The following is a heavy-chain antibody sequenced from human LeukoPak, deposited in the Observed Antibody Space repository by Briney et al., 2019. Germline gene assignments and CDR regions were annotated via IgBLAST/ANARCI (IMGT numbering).Heavy chain of an antibody. CDR2: IYYSGST. CDR3: ARRARLGYCSSTSCYTGVDY. CDR1: GGSISSGGYY. V-gene: IGHV4-31*03. J-gene: IGHJ4*02. Sequence: SETLSLTCTVSGGSISSGGYYWSWLRQHPGKGLEWIGYIYYSGSTYYNPSLKSRVTISVDTSKNQFSLKLSSVTAADTAVYYCARRARLGYCSSTSCYTGVDYWGQGTLVTVSS. D-gene: IGHD2-2*02.